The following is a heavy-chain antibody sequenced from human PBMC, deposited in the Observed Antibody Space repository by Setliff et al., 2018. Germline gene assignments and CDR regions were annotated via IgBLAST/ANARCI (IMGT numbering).Heavy chain of an antibody. J-gene: IGHJ4*02. CDR2: IRSAGTV. Sequence: GGSLRLSCAASGFTFNDYSMNWVRQAPGKGLEWVSHIRSAGTVHYADSVKGRFTISRDNSKNTLYLQMNGLRAEDTAIYYCAGDPPGPHLVYTYWGQGALVTVSS. CDR1: GFTFNDYS. V-gene: IGHV3-48*01. D-gene: IGHD3-16*01. CDR3: AGDPPGPHLVYTY.